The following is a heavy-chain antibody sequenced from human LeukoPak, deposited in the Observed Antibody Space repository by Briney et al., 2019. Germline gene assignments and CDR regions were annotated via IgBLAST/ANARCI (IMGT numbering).Heavy chain of an antibody. J-gene: IGHJ6*03. D-gene: IGHD2-2*02. CDR1: EGTFSSYA. CDR2: VIPMFATT. Sequence: SAKVSCKASEGTFSSYALSWVRQAPGQGLEWMGGVIPMFATTNYAQQFQGRVSITADESTNTVYLELNTLRSDDTAVYYCARGPPLTYDHTPEGYYHYYMDVWGKGTTVTISS. CDR3: ARGPPLTYDHTPEGYYHYYMDV. V-gene: IGHV1-69*13.